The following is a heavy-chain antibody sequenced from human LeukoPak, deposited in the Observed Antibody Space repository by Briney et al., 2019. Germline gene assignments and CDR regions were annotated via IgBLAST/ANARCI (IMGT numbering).Heavy chain of an antibody. J-gene: IGHJ4*02. D-gene: IGHD3-22*01. CDR1: GGSISSYY. CDR2: IYYSGST. V-gene: IGHV4-59*01. CDR3: ARDEGYDSSGSYLDY. Sequence: SETLSLTCTVSGGSISSYYWSWIRQPPGKGLEWIGYIYYSGSTNYNPSLKSRVTISVDTSKNQFSLKLSSVTAADTAVYYCARDEGYDSSGSYLDYWGQGTLVTVSS.